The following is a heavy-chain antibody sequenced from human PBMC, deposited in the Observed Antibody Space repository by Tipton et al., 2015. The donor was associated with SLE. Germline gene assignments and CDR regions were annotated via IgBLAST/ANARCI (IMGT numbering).Heavy chain of an antibody. CDR2: IYYSGST. D-gene: IGHD6-19*01. CDR1: GGSISSGGYY. J-gene: IGHJ4*02. CDR3: ARARPYSSGWYYFDY. V-gene: IGHV4-61*08. Sequence: TLSLTCTVSGGSISSGGYYWSWIRQPPGKGLEWIGYIYYSGSTNYNPSLKSRVTISVDTSKNQFSLKLSSVTAADTAVYYCARARPYSSGWYYFDYWGQGTLVTVSS.